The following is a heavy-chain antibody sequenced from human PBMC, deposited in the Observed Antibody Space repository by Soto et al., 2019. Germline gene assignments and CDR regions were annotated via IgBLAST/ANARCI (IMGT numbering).Heavy chain of an antibody. D-gene: IGHD2-8*01. Sequence: GGSLRLSCAASGFTFSSYAMSWVRQAPGKGLEWVSSISGSGSSTYYADSVKGRLTISRDNSKNTLYLQMNTLRAEDTAVYYCAKESSGYCTSGVCYFDYWGQGTLVTVSS. CDR2: ISGSGSST. CDR3: AKESSGYCTSGVCYFDY. CDR1: GFTFSSYA. J-gene: IGHJ4*02. V-gene: IGHV3-23*01.